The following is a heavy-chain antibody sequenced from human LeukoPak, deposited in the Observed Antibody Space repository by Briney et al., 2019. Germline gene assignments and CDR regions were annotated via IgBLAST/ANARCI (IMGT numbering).Heavy chain of an antibody. J-gene: IGHJ4*02. Sequence: SETLSLTCTVSGGSISSGGYYWSWIRQHPGKGLEWIGYIYYSGSTYYNPSLKSRVTISVDTSKNQFSLKLSSVTAADTAVYYCASTVKTVHYFDYWGQGTLVTVSS. CDR3: ASTVKTVHYFDY. CDR2: IYYSGST. D-gene: IGHD4-17*01. V-gene: IGHV4-31*03. CDR1: GGSISSGGYY.